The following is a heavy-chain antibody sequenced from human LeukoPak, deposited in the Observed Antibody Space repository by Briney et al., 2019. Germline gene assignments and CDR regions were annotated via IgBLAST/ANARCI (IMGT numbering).Heavy chain of an antibody. CDR1: GGSISSYF. V-gene: IGHV4-59*08. Sequence: PSETLSLTCTVSGGSISSYFWNWIRQPPGTGLEWIGYIYYSGSTNYNPSLNSRVTISVDTSKNQFSLTLSSVTAADTAVYYCARGGDYGDLRYFDYWGQGTLVTVSS. CDR3: ARGGDYGDLRYFDY. D-gene: IGHD4-17*01. J-gene: IGHJ4*02. CDR2: IYYSGST.